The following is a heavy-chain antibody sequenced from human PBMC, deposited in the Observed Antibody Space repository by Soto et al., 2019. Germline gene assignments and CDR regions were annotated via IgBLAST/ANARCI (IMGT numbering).Heavy chain of an antibody. J-gene: IGHJ4*02. CDR3: ARDFHTWNYGGPFDY. CDR1: GFTFSSYA. D-gene: IGHD1-7*01. CDR2: ISYDGSNK. Sequence: VQLLESGGGLVQPGGSLRLSCAASGFTFSSYAMHWVRQAPGKGLEWVAVISYDGSNKYYADSVKGRFTISRDNSKNTLYLQMNSLRAEDTAVYYCARDFHTWNYGGPFDYWGQGTLVTVSS. V-gene: IGHV3-30-3*01.